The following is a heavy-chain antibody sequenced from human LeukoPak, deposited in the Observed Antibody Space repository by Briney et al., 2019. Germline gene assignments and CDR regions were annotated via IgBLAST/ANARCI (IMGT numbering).Heavy chain of an antibody. CDR2: ISYDGSNK. Sequence: GGCLRLSCAASGFTFSSYAMHWVRQAPGKGLEWVAVISYDGSNKYYADSVKGRFTISRDNSKNTLYLQMNSLRAEDTAVYYCARGGSLFYDYWGQGTLVTVSS. J-gene: IGHJ4*02. CDR1: GFTFSSYA. D-gene: IGHD3-16*01. CDR3: ARGGSLFYDY. V-gene: IGHV3-30-3*01.